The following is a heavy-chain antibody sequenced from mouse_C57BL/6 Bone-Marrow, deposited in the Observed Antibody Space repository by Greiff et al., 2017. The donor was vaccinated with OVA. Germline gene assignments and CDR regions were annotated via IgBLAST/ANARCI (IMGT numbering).Heavy chain of an antibody. V-gene: IGHV1-39*01. J-gene: IGHJ2*01. D-gene: IGHD2-4*01. CDR1: GYSFTDYN. Sequence: EVQLQQSGPELVKPGASVKISCKASGYSFTDYNMNWVKQSNGKSLEWIGVINPNYGTTSYNQKFKGKATLTVDQSSSTAYMKLNSLTSEETAIEYSARFYDDDGYCDYWGQGTTLTVSA. CDR3: ARFYDDDGYCDY. CDR2: INPNYGTT.